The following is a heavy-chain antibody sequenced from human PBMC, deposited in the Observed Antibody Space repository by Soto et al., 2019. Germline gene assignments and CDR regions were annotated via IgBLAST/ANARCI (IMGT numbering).Heavy chain of an antibody. Sequence: ASVKVSCKVSGYTLTELSMHWVRQAPGKGLEWMGGFDPEDGETIYAQKFQGRVTMTEDTSTDTAYMELSSLRSEDTAVYYCATGVNRYYYDSSGYYFDYWGQGTLVTV. J-gene: IGHJ4*02. CDR2: FDPEDGET. D-gene: IGHD3-22*01. CDR1: GYTLTELS. V-gene: IGHV1-24*01. CDR3: ATGVNRYYYDSSGYYFDY.